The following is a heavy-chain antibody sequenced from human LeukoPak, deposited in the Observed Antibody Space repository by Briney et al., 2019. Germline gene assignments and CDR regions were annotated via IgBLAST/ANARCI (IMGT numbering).Heavy chain of an antibody. CDR1: GFSMSVYW. CDR3: ARDWGAYYHFFDY. V-gene: IGHV3-7*01. J-gene: IGHJ4*02. D-gene: IGHD3-22*01. Sequence: SGGSLRLSCAASGFSMSVYWMSWVRQAPGKGLEWVGNIKQDGSERNYVDSVKGRFAISRDNAKKSLYLQMNSLRAEDTAVYYCARDWGAYYHFFDYWGQGTLVTVSS. CDR2: IKQDGSER.